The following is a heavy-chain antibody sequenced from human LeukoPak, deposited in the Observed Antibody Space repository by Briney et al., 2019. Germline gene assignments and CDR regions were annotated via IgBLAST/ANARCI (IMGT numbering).Heavy chain of an antibody. CDR1: GGSISSYY. CDR3: ARAELGTLFDY. CDR2: IYYSGST. D-gene: IGHD7-27*01. Sequence: SETLSLTCTASGGSISSYYWSWIRQPPGKGLEWIGYIYYSGSTNYNPSLKSRVTISVDTSKNQFSLKLSSVTAADTAVYYCARAELGTLFDYWGQGTLVTVSS. J-gene: IGHJ4*02. V-gene: IGHV4-59*01.